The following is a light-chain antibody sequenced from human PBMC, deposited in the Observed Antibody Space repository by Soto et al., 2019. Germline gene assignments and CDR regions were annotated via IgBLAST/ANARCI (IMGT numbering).Light chain of an antibody. J-gene: IGKJ5*01. Sequence: EIVLTQSASTLSLSPGERATLSCRASQSVSSYLAWYQQKPGQAPRLLIYGASTRATGIPARFSGSGYGTDFNLTISRLETEDFAVFYCQQYGTSEIIFGQGTRLEIK. V-gene: IGKV3-11*01. CDR1: QSVSSY. CDR3: QQYGTSEII. CDR2: GAS.